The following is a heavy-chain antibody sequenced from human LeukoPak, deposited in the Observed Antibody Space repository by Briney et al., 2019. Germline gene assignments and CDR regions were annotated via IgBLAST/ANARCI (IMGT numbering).Heavy chain of an antibody. Sequence: GGSLRLSRAASGFTFSSYEMNWVRQAPGKGLEWVSYISSSGGTIYYADSVKGRFTISRDNAKNSLYLQMNSLRAEDTAVYYCAKGGGYFSPYWYFDLWGRGTLVTVSS. J-gene: IGHJ2*01. CDR2: ISSSGGTI. D-gene: IGHD1-26*01. CDR3: AKGGGYFSPYWYFDL. CDR1: GFTFSSYE. V-gene: IGHV3-48*03.